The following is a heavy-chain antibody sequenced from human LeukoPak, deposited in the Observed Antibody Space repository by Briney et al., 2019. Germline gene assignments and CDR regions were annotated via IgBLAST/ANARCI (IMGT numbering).Heavy chain of an antibody. CDR3: ASGYFVHTFDF. CDR1: GVASSGSY. V-gene: IGHV4-34*01. Sequence: PSETLSLTCGVYGVASSGSYWSWIRQSPGRGLEWIGSIYFSGNTYYNPSLKTRVTISIDTSKNQFSLKLTSVTAADMAIFYCASGYFVHTFDFWGQGTLGTVSS. D-gene: IGHD3-9*01. J-gene: IGHJ4*02. CDR2: IYFSGNT.